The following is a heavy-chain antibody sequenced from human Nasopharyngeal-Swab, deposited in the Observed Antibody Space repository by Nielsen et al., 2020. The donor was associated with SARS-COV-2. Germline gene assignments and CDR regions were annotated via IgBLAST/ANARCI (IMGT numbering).Heavy chain of an antibody. CDR2: INHTGST. CDR3: ARGVSGIVPAAVLGLGAWYSYYYMDV. Sequence: SETLSLTCAVFGGSISDYSWNWIRQPPGKGLEWIGEINHTGSTNYNPSLRSRVSASVDTSKRQFSLRLTSVTAAATAVYYCARGVSGIVPAAVLGLGAWYSYYYMDVWGRGTTVTVSS. V-gene: IGHV4-34*01. CDR1: GGSISDYS. J-gene: IGHJ6*03. D-gene: IGHD2-2*01.